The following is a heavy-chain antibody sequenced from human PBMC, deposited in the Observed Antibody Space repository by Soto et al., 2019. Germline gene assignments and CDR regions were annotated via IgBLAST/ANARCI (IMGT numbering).Heavy chain of an antibody. Sequence: SETLSLTCTVSVGSISNFYWSWIRQPPGKGLEWIGYISYSGNTNYNPSLKSRVSISVDTSKNQLSLNLTSVTAADTAVYYCARAPMVLSRSYFDSWGQGTPVTSPQ. CDR3: ARAPMVLSRSYFDS. CDR2: ISYSGNT. D-gene: IGHD2-8*01. J-gene: IGHJ4*02. V-gene: IGHV4-59*01. CDR1: VGSISNFY.